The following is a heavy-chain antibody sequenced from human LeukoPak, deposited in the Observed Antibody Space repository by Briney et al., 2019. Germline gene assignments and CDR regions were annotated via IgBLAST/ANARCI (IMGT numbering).Heavy chain of an antibody. V-gene: IGHV1-18*01. Sequence: EASVKVSCKASGYTFTSYGISWLRQAPGQGLEWMGWISAYNGNTNYAQKLQGRVTMTTETSTSTAYMELRSLRSDDTAVYYCARVPTVTTPDYYYYMDVWGKGTTVTVSS. D-gene: IGHD4-17*01. CDR2: ISAYNGNT. CDR1: GYTFTSYG. CDR3: ARVPTVTTPDYYYYMDV. J-gene: IGHJ6*03.